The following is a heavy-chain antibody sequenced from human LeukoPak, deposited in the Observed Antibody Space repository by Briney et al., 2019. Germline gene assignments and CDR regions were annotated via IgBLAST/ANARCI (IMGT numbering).Heavy chain of an antibody. V-gene: IGHV4-59*01. CDR1: GGSIGSYY. CDR3: ARATIFPPYNWFDP. J-gene: IGHJ5*02. Sequence: KPSESLSLTCTVSGGSIGSYYWSLIRQPPGKGLEWIGYIYYSGSTNYNPSLKSRVTISVDTSKNQSSLQLSSVTAADTAVYYCARATIFPPYNWFDPWGQGTLVTVSS. D-gene: IGHD3-9*01. CDR2: IYYSGST.